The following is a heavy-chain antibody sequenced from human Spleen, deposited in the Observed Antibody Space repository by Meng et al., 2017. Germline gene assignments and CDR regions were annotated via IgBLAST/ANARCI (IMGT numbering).Heavy chain of an antibody. CDR1: GDSITNHNW. CDR2: IPHRGSS. D-gene: IGHD3-16*01. Sequence: QVQLRESGPALVKPSETLSLTCAVSGDSITNHNWWAWVRQPPGKGLEWIGEIPHRGSSAYNPSLKSRVSMSIDKSKNQFSLQLNSVTPEDTAVYYCARQEGAFDYWGQGTLVTVSS. CDR3: ARQEGAFDY. J-gene: IGHJ4*02. V-gene: IGHV4-4*02.